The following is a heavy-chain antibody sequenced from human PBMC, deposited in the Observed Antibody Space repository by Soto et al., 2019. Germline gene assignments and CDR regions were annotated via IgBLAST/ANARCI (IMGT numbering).Heavy chain of an antibody. CDR3: ARGAAGYDYIWGSYRTHYYYYYMDV. CDR2: IYYSGST. Sequence: SETLSLTCTVSGGSISSYYWSWIRQPPGKGLEWIGYIYYSGSTNYNPSLKSRVTISVDTSKNQFSLKLSSVTAADTAVYYCARGAAGYDYIWGSYRTHYYYYYMDVWGKGTTVTVSS. J-gene: IGHJ6*03. CDR1: GGSISSYY. D-gene: IGHD3-16*02. V-gene: IGHV4-59*01.